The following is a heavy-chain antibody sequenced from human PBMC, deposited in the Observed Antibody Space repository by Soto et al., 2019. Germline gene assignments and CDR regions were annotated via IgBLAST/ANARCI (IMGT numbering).Heavy chain of an antibody. D-gene: IGHD1-1*01. CDR3: ARDTASDTWNDPFDY. Sequence: EVQLVESGGGLVQPGRSLRLSCAASGFTFDDFAMHWVRQAPGKGLEWVSGINWNSGSIDYADSVKGRFIISRDNAKNSLYLEMNSLRPDDTAVYFCARDTASDTWNDPFDYWGQGTLVTVS. CDR1: GFTFDDFA. V-gene: IGHV3-9*01. J-gene: IGHJ4*02. CDR2: INWNSGSI.